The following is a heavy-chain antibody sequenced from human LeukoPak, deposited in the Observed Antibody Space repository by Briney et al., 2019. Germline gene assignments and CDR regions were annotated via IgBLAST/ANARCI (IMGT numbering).Heavy chain of an antibody. CDR1: GYTFTSYY. V-gene: IGHV1-46*01. Sequence: ASVKVSCKASGYTFTSYYMHWVRQAPGQGLEWMGIINPSGGSTRYAQKFQGRVAMTRDTSTSTVYMELSSLRSEDTAVYYCARGEWELRVDYWGQGTLVTVSS. CDR2: INPSGGST. J-gene: IGHJ4*02. D-gene: IGHD1-26*01. CDR3: ARGEWELRVDY.